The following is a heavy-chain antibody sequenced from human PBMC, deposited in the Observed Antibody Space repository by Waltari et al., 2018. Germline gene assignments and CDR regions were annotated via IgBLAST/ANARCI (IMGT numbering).Heavy chain of an antibody. D-gene: IGHD6-13*01. Sequence: HVRLVESGGGVVKPGRSLRLSCAASGFTFDAYAMYWVRQVPGKGLDLVAVISNDGSNEYYTDSVKGRFTISRDNAKDTLYLHMNNLRPDDTADYYCASTVAAAVSWGQGTRVTVS. CDR2: ISNDGSNE. J-gene: IGHJ4*02. CDR1: GFTFDAYA. V-gene: IGHV3-30*14. CDR3: ASTVAAAVS.